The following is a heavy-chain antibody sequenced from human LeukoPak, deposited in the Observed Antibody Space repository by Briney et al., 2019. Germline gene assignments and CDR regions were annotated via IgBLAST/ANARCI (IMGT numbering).Heavy chain of an antibody. CDR3: ARTPIAAAGTVYGYFDL. CDR1: GYTFTGYY. J-gene: IGHJ2*01. Sequence: GASVKVSCKASGYTFTGYYMHWVRQAPGQGLEWMGWISAYNGNTNYAQKLQGRVTMTTDTSTSTAYMELRSLRSDDTAVYYCARTPIAAAGTVYGYFDLWGRGTLVTVSS. D-gene: IGHD6-13*01. V-gene: IGHV1-18*04. CDR2: ISAYNGNT.